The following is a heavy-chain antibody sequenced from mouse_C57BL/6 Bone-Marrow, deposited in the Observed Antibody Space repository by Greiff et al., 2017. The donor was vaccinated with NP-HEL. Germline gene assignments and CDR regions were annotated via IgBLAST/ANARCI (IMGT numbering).Heavy chain of an antibody. CDR1: GFTFSSYG. V-gene: IGHV5-6*01. CDR2: ISSGGSYT. J-gene: IGHJ2*01. D-gene: IGHD1-3*01. CDR3: AREGVVPDY. Sequence: EVQLVESGGDLVKPGGSLKLSCAASGFTFSSYGMSWVRQTPDKRLEWVATISSGGSYTYYPDSVKGRFTISRDNAKNTLYLQMSSLKSEDTAMYYCAREGVVPDYWGQGTTLTVSS.